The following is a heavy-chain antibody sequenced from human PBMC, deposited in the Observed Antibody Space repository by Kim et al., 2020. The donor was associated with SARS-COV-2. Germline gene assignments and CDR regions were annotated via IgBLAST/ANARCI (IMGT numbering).Heavy chain of an antibody. Sequence: YTTSVKGRFTISRDNSKNAMYLQMNGLRVDDTAIYYCAKDRDDSGDFAFDIWGQGTLVTVSS. J-gene: IGHJ4*02. V-gene: IGHV3-23*01. CDR3: AKDRDDSGDFAFDI. D-gene: IGHD4-17*01.